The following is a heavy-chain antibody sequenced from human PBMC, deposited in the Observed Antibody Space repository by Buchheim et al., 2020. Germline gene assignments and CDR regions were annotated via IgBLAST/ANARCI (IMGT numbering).Heavy chain of an antibody. Sequence: EVQLVESGGGLVQPGGSLRLSCAASGFTFSRFWMSWVRQAPGKGLEWVASLKDDGREDSYVDSVKGRFIASRDNAKDSLYLQMNGLRVEDTAVYYCARARWGGTGPDYWGQGTL. J-gene: IGHJ4*02. CDR1: GFTFSRFW. V-gene: IGHV3-7*01. CDR2: LKDDGRED. D-gene: IGHD1-1*01. CDR3: ARARWGGTGPDY.